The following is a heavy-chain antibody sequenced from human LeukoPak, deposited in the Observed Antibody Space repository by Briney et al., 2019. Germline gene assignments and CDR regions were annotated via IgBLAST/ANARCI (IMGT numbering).Heavy chain of an antibody. V-gene: IGHV4-34*01. CDR3: ARMFRSSWYINWFDP. CDR1: GGSFSGYY. D-gene: IGHD6-13*01. J-gene: IGHJ5*02. Sequence: NSSETLSLTCAVYGGSFSGYYWSWIRQPPGKGLEWIGEINHSGSTSYNPSLKSRLTISVDTSKNQFSLKLNFVTAADTAMYYCARMFRSSWYINWFDPWGQGTLVTVSS. CDR2: INHSGST.